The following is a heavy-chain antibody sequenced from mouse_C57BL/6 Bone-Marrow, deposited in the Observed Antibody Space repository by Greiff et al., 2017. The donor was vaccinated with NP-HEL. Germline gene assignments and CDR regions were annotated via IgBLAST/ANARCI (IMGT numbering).Heavy chain of an antibody. D-gene: IGHD1-1*01. CDR3: ARGGPTTVVVDY. J-gene: IGHJ2*01. V-gene: IGHV3-6*01. CDR1: GYSITSGYY. Sequence: EVKLQESGPGLVKPSQSLSLTCSVTGYSITSGYYWNWLRQFPGNKLEWMGYISYDGSNNYNPSLKNRISITRDTSKNQFFLKLNSVTTEDTATYYCARGGPTTVVVDYWGQGTTLTVSS. CDR2: ISYDGSN.